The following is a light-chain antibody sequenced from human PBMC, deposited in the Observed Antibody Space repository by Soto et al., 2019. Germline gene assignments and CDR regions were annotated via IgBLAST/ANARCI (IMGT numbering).Light chain of an antibody. CDR3: CSYAGSYTYV. V-gene: IGLV2-11*01. Sequence: QSALTQPRSVSGSPGQSVTISCTGISSDVGGYNFVSWYQRHPGKAPKLMIYDVSKRPSGVPDRFSGSKSGNTASLTISGLQAEDEADYYCCSYAGSYTYVFGTGTKLTVL. CDR1: SSDVGGYNF. CDR2: DVS. J-gene: IGLJ1*01.